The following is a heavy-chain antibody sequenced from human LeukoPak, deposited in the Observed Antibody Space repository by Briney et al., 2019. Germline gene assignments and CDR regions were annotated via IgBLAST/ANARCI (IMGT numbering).Heavy chain of an antibody. Sequence: GGSLRLSCAASGFTFSSYVMHWVRQAPGKGLEYVSAISSNGGSTFYANSVKGRFTISRDTSKNTLYLQMGSLRADDMAVYYCVRVSGSYGYWGQGTLVTVSS. J-gene: IGHJ4*02. CDR1: GFTFSSYV. D-gene: IGHD1-26*01. CDR3: VRVSGSYGY. V-gene: IGHV3-64*01. CDR2: ISSNGGST.